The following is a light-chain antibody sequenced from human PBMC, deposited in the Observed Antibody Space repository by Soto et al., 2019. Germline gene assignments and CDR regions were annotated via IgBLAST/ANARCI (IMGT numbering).Light chain of an antibody. V-gene: IGLV4-69*01. Sequence: QPVLTQSPSASASLGASVKLTCTLSSGHSSYGIAWHQQQPEKGPRYLMKLNSDGSHSKGDGIPDRFSGSSSGAERYLTISSLQSEDEADYYCQTWGTGNWVFGGGTKLTVL. J-gene: IGLJ3*02. CDR2: LNSDGSH. CDR3: QTWGTGNWV. CDR1: SGHSSYG.